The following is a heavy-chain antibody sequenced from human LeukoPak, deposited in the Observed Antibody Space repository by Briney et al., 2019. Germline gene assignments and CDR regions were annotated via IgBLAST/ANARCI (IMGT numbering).Heavy chain of an antibody. J-gene: IGHJ5*02. CDR2: ISGGGVST. Sequence: GVSLTLSCVASTFTFSSYDMSWVRLAPGKGLEWVSSISGGGVSTYYADSVKGRFTISRDNSRNTVYLQMNSLRADDTAVYYCAKVGSAEGTLTDPWGQGTLVTVSS. V-gene: IGHV3-23*01. CDR1: TFTFSSYD. D-gene: IGHD1-1*01. CDR3: AKVGSAEGTLTDP.